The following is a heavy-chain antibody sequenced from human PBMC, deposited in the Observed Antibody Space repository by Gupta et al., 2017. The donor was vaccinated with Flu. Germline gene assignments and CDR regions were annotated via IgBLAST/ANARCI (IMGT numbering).Heavy chain of an antibody. Sequence: MHWVRQAPGQGLEWMGLIHPRDGSTNYGQKFQGRVIMTTDTSTSTVYMDLSSLVSDDAAVYYWARDPLVRGLRHLDHLCQGTLGTVSS. CDR2: IHPRDGST. CDR3: ARDPLVRGLRHLDH. V-gene: IGHV1-46*01. J-gene: IGHJ4*02. D-gene: IGHD3-10*01.